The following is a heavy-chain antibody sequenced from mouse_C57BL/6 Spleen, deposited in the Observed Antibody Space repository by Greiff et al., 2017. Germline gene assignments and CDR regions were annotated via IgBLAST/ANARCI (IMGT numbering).Heavy chain of an antibody. CDR3: TRNRDTDYDGDY. J-gene: IGHJ2*01. V-gene: IGHV1-15*01. D-gene: IGHD2-4*01. CDR2: IDPETGGT. CDR1: GYTFTDYE. Sequence: QVQLQQSGAELVRPGASVTLSCKASGYTFTDYEMHWVKQTPVHGLEWIGAIDPETGGTAYNQKFKGKAILTADKSSSTAYMELRSLTSEDSAVYYCTRNRDTDYDGDYWGQGTTLTVSS.